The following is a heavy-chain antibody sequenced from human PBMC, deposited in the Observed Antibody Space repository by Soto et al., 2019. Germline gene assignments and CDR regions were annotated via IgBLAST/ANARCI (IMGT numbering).Heavy chain of an antibody. CDR3: ARVAKLGTTYHCDY. D-gene: IGHD6-13*01. CDR2: ICYSGST. V-gene: IGHV4-39*01. Sequence: QLQLQESGPGLLKPSETLSLTCTVSGGSISSTTYCWGWIRQPPEKGLEWIATICYSGSTYYNPSPKSPVPSSVDTSENQFTLKLSSVTAADTALYSCARVAKLGTTYHCDYWGQGFLVTVSS. CDR1: GGSISSTTYC. J-gene: IGHJ4*02.